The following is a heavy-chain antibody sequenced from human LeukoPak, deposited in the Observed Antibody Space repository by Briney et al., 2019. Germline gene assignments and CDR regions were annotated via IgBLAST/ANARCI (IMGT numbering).Heavy chain of an antibody. CDR3: ARVRPDTMVRGVISAQIHYYGMDV. V-gene: IGHV3-11*01. CDR2: ISSSGSTI. D-gene: IGHD3-10*01. J-gene: IGHJ6*02. CDR1: GFTFSDYY. Sequence: PGGSLRLSCAASGFTFSDYYMSWIRQAPGKGLEWVSYISSSGSTIYYADSVEGRFTISRDNAKNSLYLQMNSLRAEDTAVYYCARVRPDTMVRGVISAQIHYYGMDVWGQGTTVTVSS.